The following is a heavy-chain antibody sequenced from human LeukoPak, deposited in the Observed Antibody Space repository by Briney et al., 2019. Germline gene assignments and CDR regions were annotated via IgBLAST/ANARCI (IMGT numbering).Heavy chain of an antibody. CDR2: INSDGSST. CDR3: AKDIEDSYGYPDY. J-gene: IGHJ4*02. Sequence: PGGSLRLSCAASGFTFSSYWMHWVRQAPGKGLVWVSRINSDGSSTSYADSVKGRFTISRDNAKNSLYLQMNSLRAEDTALYYCAKDIEDSYGYPDYWGQGTLVTVSS. CDR1: GFTFSSYW. V-gene: IGHV3-74*01. D-gene: IGHD5-18*01.